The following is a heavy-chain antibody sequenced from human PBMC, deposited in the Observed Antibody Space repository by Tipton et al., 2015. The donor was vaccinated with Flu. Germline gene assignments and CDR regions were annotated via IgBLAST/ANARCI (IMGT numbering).Heavy chain of an antibody. CDR1: GYTFTNYG. CDR3: ARSPDIGIAAAGTDY. Sequence: QVQLVQSGAEVKQPGASVKLSCKASGYTFTNYGVTWVRQAPGQGLEWMGWISPSNGYTRSAQNVRDRFTLTTDTSTSTAYMELRSLRSDDTAVYYCARSPDIGIAAAGTDYWGQGTLVTVSS. D-gene: IGHD6-13*01. CDR2: ISPSNGYT. J-gene: IGHJ4*02. V-gene: IGHV1-18*04.